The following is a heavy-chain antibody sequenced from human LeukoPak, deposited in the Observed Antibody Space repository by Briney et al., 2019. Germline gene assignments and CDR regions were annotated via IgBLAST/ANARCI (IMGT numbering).Heavy chain of an antibody. V-gene: IGHV3-48*03. CDR3: ATTRRLRLDPAPEYFQH. Sequence: GGSLRLSCAASGFTFSSYEMNWVRQAPGKGLEWVSYISSSGSTIYYADSVKGRFTTSRDNAKNSLYLQMNSLIPEDTAVYYCATTRRLRLDPAPEYFQHWGQGTLVTVSS. J-gene: IGHJ1*01. CDR2: ISSSGSTI. CDR1: GFTFSSYE.